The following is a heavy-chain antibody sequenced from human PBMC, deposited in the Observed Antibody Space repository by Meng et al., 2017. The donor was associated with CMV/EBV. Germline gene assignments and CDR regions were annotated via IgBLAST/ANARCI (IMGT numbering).Heavy chain of an antibody. V-gene: IGHV3-23*01. CDR2: ISGSGGST. D-gene: IGHD3-22*01. CDR3: AKAPSYYYDSSGEDY. J-gene: IGHJ4*02. CDR1: GFTFSSYS. Sequence: GESLKISCAASGFTFSSYSMIWVRQAPGKGLEWVSAISGSGGSTYYADSVKGRFTISRDNSKNTLYLQMNSLRAEDTDVYYCAKAPSYYYDSSGEDYWGQGTLVTVSS.